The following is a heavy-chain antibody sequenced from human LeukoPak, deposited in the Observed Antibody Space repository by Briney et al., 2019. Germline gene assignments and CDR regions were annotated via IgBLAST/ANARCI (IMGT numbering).Heavy chain of an antibody. V-gene: IGHV4-4*07. CDR3: ARLPGGDSSSVVAFDI. CDR1: GGSISSSY. J-gene: IGHJ3*02. CDR2: IYASGST. D-gene: IGHD2-21*02. Sequence: SETLSLTCAVSGGSISSSYWNWIRQPAGKGLEWIGRIYASGSTNYNPSLKSRATMSVDTSKNQFSLRLNSVTAADTAVYYCARLPGGDSSSVVAFDIWGQGTVVTVSS.